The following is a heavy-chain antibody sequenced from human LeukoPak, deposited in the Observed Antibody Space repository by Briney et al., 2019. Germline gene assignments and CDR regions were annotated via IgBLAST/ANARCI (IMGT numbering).Heavy chain of an antibody. J-gene: IGHJ6*02. D-gene: IGHD3-22*01. CDR2: IIPILGIA. CDR3: ARDYSSYYGLDV. Sequence: VASVKVSCTASGGTFSSYAISWVRQAPGQGLEWMGRIIPILGIANYAQKFQGRVTITADKSTSTAYMELSSLRSEDTAVYYCARDYSSYYGLDVWGQGTTVTVSS. V-gene: IGHV1-69*04. CDR1: GGTFSSYA.